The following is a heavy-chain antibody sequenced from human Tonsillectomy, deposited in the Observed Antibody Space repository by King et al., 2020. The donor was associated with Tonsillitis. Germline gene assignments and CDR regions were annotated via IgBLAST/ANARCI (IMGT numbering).Heavy chain of an antibody. CDR2: IKQDGSGK. Sequence: VQLVQSGGGLVQPGGSLRLSCAASGFTFSSYWMSLVRQAPGKGLEWVANIKQDGSGKYYLDAGKGRFTISRDNAKNSRYLQMNCLRAEDTAVFYCARGFRGPDAFDIWGQGTMVTVSS. D-gene: IGHD3-16*01. J-gene: IGHJ3*02. V-gene: IGHV3-7*01. CDR3: ARGFRGPDAFDI. CDR1: GFTFSSYW.